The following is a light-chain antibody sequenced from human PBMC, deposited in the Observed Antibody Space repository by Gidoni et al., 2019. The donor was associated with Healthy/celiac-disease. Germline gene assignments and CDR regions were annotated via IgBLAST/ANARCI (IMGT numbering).Light chain of an antibody. V-gene: IGKV1-9*01. Sequence: DIQLTQSPSFLSASVGHRVTITCRASQGISSYLAWYQQKPGKAPKLLIYAASTLQSGVPSRFSGSGSGTEFTLTISSLQPEDFATYYCQQLNSYSFTFGPGTKVDIK. CDR3: QQLNSYSFT. J-gene: IGKJ3*01. CDR1: QGISSY. CDR2: AAS.